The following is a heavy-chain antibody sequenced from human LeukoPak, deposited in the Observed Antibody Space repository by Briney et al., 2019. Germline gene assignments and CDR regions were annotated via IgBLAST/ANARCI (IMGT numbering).Heavy chain of an antibody. CDR3: ARDLYYYDSSGYGWFDP. CDR2: IYYSGST. D-gene: IGHD3-22*01. J-gene: IGHJ5*02. V-gene: IGHV4-59*01. CDR1: GGSISSYY. Sequence: SETLSLTCTVSGGSISSYYWSWIRQPPGNGLEWIGYIYYSGSTNYNPSLKSRVTISVDTSKNQFSLKLSSVTAADTAVYYCARDLYYYDSSGYGWFDPWGQGTLVTVSS.